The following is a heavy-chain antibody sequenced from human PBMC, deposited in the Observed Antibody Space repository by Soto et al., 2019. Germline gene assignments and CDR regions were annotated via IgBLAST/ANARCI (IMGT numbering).Heavy chain of an antibody. V-gene: IGHV3-23*01. Sequence: EVQLLESGGGLAQPGESLTLSCAASGFMFSGYAMSWVRQAPGKGLEWVSAVSNSGTSTSYADSVKGRFTISRDNSKNTLYLQMSSLGAEDTALYYCVKELAASGWFDPWGQGTLVIVSS. D-gene: IGHD2-15*01. J-gene: IGHJ5*02. CDR3: VKELAASGWFDP. CDR2: VSNSGTST. CDR1: GFMFSGYA.